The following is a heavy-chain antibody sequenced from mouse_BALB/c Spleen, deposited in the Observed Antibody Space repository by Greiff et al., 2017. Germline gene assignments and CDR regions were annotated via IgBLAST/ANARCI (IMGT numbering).Heavy chain of an antibody. Sequence: EVQGVESGGGLVKPGGSLKLSCAASGFTFSSYAMSWVRQSPEKRLEWVAEISSGGSYTYYPDTVTGRFTISRDNAKNTLYLEMSSLRSEDTAMYYCASYGSPFAYWGQGTLVTVSA. V-gene: IGHV5-9-4*01. D-gene: IGHD1-1*02. CDR3: ASYGSPFAY. J-gene: IGHJ3*01. CDR2: ISSGGSYT. CDR1: GFTFSSYA.